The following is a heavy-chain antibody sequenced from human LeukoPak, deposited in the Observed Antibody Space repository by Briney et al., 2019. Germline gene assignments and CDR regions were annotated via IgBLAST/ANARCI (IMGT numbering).Heavy chain of an antibody. J-gene: IGHJ4*02. CDR2: IRSKAYGGTT. Sequence: GGSLRLSCAGSGFTFRNYAMSWVRQAPGKGLEWVGFIRSKAYGGTTEYAASVKGRFTISRDDSKSIAYLQMNSLKTEDTAVYYCTRDLGADILWGFDYWGQGTLVTVSS. CDR1: GFTFRNYA. V-gene: IGHV3-49*04. CDR3: TRDLGADILWGFDY. D-gene: IGHD2-21*01.